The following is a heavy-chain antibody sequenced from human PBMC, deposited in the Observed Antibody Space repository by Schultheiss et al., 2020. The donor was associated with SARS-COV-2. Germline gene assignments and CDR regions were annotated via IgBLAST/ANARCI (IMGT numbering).Heavy chain of an antibody. Sequence: GGSLRLSCAASGFTFSSYEMNWVRQAPGKGLEWVSSISSSSSYIYYADSVKGRFTISRDNAKNSLYLQMNSLRAEDTAVYYCARDSGVGATPVYGMDVWGQGTTVTVSS. CDR1: GFTFSSYE. CDR2: ISSSSSYI. J-gene: IGHJ6*02. V-gene: IGHV3-21*01. CDR3: ARDSGVGATPVYGMDV. D-gene: IGHD1-26*01.